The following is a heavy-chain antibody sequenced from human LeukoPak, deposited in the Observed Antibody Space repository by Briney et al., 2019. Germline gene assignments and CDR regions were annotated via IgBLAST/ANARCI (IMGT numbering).Heavy chain of an antibody. Sequence: GESLKISSKASGYRFTSCWIGWLRQMPRKGPQWMGFIYPGDSDTRYSPSFQGQVTISADKSISTAYLQWSSLKASDTAMYYCARLPESLSGWHLDYWGQGTLVTVSS. J-gene: IGHJ4*02. CDR3: ARLPESLSGWHLDY. CDR2: IYPGDSDT. V-gene: IGHV5-51*01. CDR1: GYRFTSCW. D-gene: IGHD6-19*01.